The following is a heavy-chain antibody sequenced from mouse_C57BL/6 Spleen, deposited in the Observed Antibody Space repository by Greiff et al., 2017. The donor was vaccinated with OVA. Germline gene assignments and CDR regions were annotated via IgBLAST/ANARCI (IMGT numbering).Heavy chain of an antibody. CDR3: ARNDCGNYYAMDY. J-gene: IGHJ4*01. V-gene: IGHV2-9-1*01. Sequence: VHLKESGPGLVAPSQSLSITCTVSGFSLTSYAISWVRQPPGKGLEWLGVIWTGGGSNYNSAPNPRLRISKDNSKNQVFLKMNSLHTEDTARYYGARNDCGNYYAMDYWGQGTSVTVSS. CDR1: GFSLTSYA. D-gene: IGHD2-13*01. CDR2: IWTGGGS.